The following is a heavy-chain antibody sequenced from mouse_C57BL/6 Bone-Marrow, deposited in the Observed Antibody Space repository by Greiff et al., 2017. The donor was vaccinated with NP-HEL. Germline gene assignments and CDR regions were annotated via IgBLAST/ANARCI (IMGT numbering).Heavy chain of an antibody. J-gene: IGHJ1*03. CDR2: IYPRSGNT. CDR3: ARGDYYGSWYFDV. V-gene: IGHV1-81*01. CDR1: GYTFTSYG. D-gene: IGHD1-1*01. Sequence: QVQLQQSGAELARPGASVKLSCKASGYTFTSYGISWVKQRTGQGLEWIGEIYPRSGNTYYNEEFKGKATLTADKSSSTAYMELRSLTSEDSAVYFCARGDYYGSWYFDVWGTGTTVTVSS.